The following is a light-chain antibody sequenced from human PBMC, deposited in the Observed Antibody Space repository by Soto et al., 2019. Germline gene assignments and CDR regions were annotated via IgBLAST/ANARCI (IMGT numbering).Light chain of an antibody. V-gene: IGKV3-20*01. CDR3: QQYGSSSWT. CDR2: GTS. J-gene: IGKJ1*01. CDR1: QSVSSSY. Sequence: EIVLTQSPGTLSLSPEERATLSCRASQSVSSSYLAWYQQKPGQAPRLLIYGTSSRATAIPDRFSGSGSGTDFTLTISRLEPEDFAVYYCQQYGSSSWTFGQGTKVDIK.